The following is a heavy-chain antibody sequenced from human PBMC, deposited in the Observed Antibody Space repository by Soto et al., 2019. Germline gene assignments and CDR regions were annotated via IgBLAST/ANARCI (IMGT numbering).Heavy chain of an antibody. CDR1: GFTFSSDA. CDR3: AREPRYYYDSSGYLTWFDP. J-gene: IGHJ5*02. V-gene: IGHV3-23*01. D-gene: IGHD3-22*01. CDR2: ISGSGGST. Sequence: GGSLRLSCVASGFTFSSDAMSWVRQAPGKGLDWVSAISGSGGSTYYADSVKGRFTISRDNAKNSLYLQMNSLRAEDTAVYYCAREPRYYYDSSGYLTWFDPWGQGTLVTVSS.